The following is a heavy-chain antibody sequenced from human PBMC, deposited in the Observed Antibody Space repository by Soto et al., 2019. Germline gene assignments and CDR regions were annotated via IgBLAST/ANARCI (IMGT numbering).Heavy chain of an antibody. J-gene: IGHJ5*02. V-gene: IGHV3-30*04. CDR2: ISYDGSNK. D-gene: IGHD6-19*01. CDR3: ARAPEQWLFSYNWFDP. Sequence: GGSLRLSCAASGFTFSSYAMHWVRQAPGKGLEWVAVISYDGSNKYYADSVKGRFTNSRDNSKNTLYLQMNSLRAEDTAVYYCARAPEQWLFSYNWFDPWGQGTLVTVSS. CDR1: GFTFSSYA.